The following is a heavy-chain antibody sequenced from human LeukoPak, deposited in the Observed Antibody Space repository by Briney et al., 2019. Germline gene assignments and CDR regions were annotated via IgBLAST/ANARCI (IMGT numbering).Heavy chain of an antibody. CDR3: AREVGAAAGTRDYFDY. Sequence: PSETLSLTCTVSGGSISSGDYYWSWIRQPPGKGLEWIGYIYYSGSTYYNPSLKSRVTISVDTSKNQFSLKLSSVTAADTAVYYCAREVGAAAGTRDYFDYCGQGTLVTVSS. CDR1: GGSISSGDYY. J-gene: IGHJ4*02. V-gene: IGHV4-30-4*01. D-gene: IGHD6-13*01. CDR2: IYYSGST.